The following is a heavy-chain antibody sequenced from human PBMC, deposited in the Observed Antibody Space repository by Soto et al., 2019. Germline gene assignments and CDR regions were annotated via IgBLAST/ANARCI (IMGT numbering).Heavy chain of an antibody. Sequence: GASVKVSCKASGYTFTRYGMSWVRQAPGQGLEWMGWISAYNGNTNYAQKLQGRVTMTTDTSTSTAYMELRSLRSDDTAVYYCARGHPRITGGYYYMDVWGKGTTVTVSS. V-gene: IGHV1-18*01. CDR3: ARGHPRITGGYYYMDV. D-gene: IGHD2-15*01. CDR2: ISAYNGNT. CDR1: GYTFTRYG. J-gene: IGHJ6*03.